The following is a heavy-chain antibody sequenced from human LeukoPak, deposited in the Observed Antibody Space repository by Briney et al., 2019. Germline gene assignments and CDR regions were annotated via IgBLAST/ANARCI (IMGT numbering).Heavy chain of an antibody. CDR1: GGSISSYY. J-gene: IGHJ3*02. D-gene: IGHD3-22*01. Sequence: SETLSLTCTVSGGSISSYYWSWIRQPPGKGLEWIGYIYYSGSTNYNPSLKSRVTISVDKSKNQFSLKLSSVTAADTAVYYCARDGDYYDSSGYPKMGAFDIWGQGTMVTVSS. CDR3: ARDGDYYDSSGYPKMGAFDI. CDR2: IYYSGST. V-gene: IGHV4-59*12.